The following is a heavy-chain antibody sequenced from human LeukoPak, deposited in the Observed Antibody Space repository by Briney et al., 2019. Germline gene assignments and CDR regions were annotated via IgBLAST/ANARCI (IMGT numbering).Heavy chain of an antibody. V-gene: IGHV3-66*01. CDR1: GFTVSSNY. CDR3: ARYVVVVPAAMSSGGAFDI. D-gene: IGHD2-2*01. Sequence: PGGSLRLSCAASGFTVSSNYMSWVRQAPGKGLEWVSVIYSGGSTYYADSVKGRFTISRDNSKNTLYLQMNSLRAEDTAVYYCARYVVVVPAAMSSGGAFDIWGQGTMVTVSS. CDR2: IYSGGST. J-gene: IGHJ3*02.